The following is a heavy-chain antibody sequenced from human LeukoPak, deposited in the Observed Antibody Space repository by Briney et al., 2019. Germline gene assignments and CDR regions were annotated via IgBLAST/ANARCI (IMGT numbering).Heavy chain of an antibody. Sequence: PGGSLRLSCAASGFTFSSYGMHWVRQAPGKGLEWVSSISSSSSYIYYADSVKGRFTISRDNAKNSLYLQMNTLRAEDTAVYYCARDSDVHCSGGSCTNFDYWGQGTLVTVSS. CDR2: ISSSSSYI. J-gene: IGHJ4*02. V-gene: IGHV3-21*01. D-gene: IGHD2-15*01. CDR1: GFTFSSYG. CDR3: ARDSDVHCSGGSCTNFDY.